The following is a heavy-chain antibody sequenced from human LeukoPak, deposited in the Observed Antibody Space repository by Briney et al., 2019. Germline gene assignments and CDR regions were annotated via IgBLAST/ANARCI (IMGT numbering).Heavy chain of an antibody. Sequence: GGSLRLSCAASGFSLSEAWMSWVRQAPGKGLECVGRMKPKAQGGTSDYADPVNDRFTVSRDDSTNTLYLQMNSLKTEDTRLYYCTQLSRGYWGQGTQVIVSP. D-gene: IGHD1-1*01. J-gene: IGHJ4*02. V-gene: IGHV3-15*01. CDR2: MKPKAQGGTS. CDR3: TQLSRGY. CDR1: GFSLSEAW.